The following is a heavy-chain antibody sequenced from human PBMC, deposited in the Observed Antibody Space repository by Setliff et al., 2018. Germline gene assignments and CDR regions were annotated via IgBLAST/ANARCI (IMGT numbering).Heavy chain of an antibody. CDR3: ARDASDYYDSSGYSYYYYYGMDV. V-gene: IGHV3-21*01. D-gene: IGHD3-22*01. Sequence: GGSLRFSCAASGFTFSSSAMAWVRQAPGKGLEWVSAISSTITSTYYADSVKGRFTISRDNAKNSLYLQMNSLRAEDTAVYYCARDASDYYDSSGYSYYYYYGMDVWGQGTTVTVSS. CDR1: GFTFSSSA. J-gene: IGHJ6*02. CDR2: ISSTITST.